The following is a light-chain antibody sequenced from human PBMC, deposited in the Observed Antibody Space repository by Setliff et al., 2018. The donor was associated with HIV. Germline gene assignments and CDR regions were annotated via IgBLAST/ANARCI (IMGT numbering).Light chain of an antibody. Sequence: QSVLTQPASVSGSPGQSITVSCTGTSSDIGAFDFVSWYRQHPGKAPELMIYDVTNRPSGVSHRFSGSKSGNTASLTISGLQAEDEADYYCSSYTSSYTFVFGTGTKVPS. CDR2: DVT. CDR1: SSDIGAFDF. J-gene: IGLJ1*01. CDR3: SSYTSSYTFV. V-gene: IGLV2-14*03.